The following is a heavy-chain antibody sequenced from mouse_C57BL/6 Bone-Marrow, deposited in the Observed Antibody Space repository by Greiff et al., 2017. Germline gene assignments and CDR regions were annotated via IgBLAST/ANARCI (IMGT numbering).Heavy chain of an antibody. V-gene: IGHV14-2*01. Sequence: VQLQQSGAELVKPGASVKLSCTASGFNFNDYYMPWVKQRPEQGLEWIGRIDPEDGDTKYAPKFQGKATLTADTSSTTAYLQLSSLTSEDTAVYYFAGPYYCGSSFLDFWGRGTTLTVSS. J-gene: IGHJ2*01. D-gene: IGHD1-1*01. CDR3: AGPYYCGSSFLDF. CDR2: IDPEDGDT. CDR1: GFNFNDYY.